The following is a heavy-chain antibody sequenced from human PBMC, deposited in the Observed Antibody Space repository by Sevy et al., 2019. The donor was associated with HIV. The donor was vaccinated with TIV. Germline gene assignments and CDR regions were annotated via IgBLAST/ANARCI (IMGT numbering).Heavy chain of an antibody. CDR1: GFTFNSYG. V-gene: IGHV3-30*03. J-gene: IGHJ6*02. Sequence: GGSLRLSCEASGFTFNSYGMHWVRQAPGKGLEWVAVISYDGSEKYYADSVKGRFTISREKSKNMVYVQVNSLRAEDTAVYYCARMFRSYGMDVWGQGTTVTVSS. CDR3: ARMFRSYGMDV. CDR2: ISYDGSEK. D-gene: IGHD3-10*01.